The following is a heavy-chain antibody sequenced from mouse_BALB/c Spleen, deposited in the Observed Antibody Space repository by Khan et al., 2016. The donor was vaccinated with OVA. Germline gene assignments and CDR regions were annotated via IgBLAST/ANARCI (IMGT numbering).Heavy chain of an antibody. J-gene: IGHJ2*01. CDR2: INPHIGET. Sequence: VQLQQPGPELVKPGASVKISCKASGYSFTGYFMNWVMQSHGKSLEWIGRINPHIGETFYNQKFKDKATLTVEESSSTAHMERRSLASEDSAVYYSARIYRSDFDYWGQGTTLTVSS. V-gene: IGHV1-20*02. CDR3: ARIYRSDFDY. D-gene: IGHD2-1*01. CDR1: GYSFTGYF.